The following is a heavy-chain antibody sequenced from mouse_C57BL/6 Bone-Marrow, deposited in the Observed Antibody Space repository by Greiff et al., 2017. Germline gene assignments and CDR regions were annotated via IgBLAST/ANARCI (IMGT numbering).Heavy chain of an antibody. CDR3: AEDYDGWFAY. V-gene: IGHV1-82*01. Sequence: HLQHSGPYLVKPGASVKISCKASGYAFSSSWMNWVKQRPGKGLEWIGRIYPGDGDTNYNGKFKGKATLTADKSSSTAYMQLSSLTSEDSAVYFCAEDYDGWFAYWGQGTLVTVSA. CDR1: GYAFSSSW. J-gene: IGHJ3*01. CDR2: IYPGDGDT. D-gene: IGHD2-4*01.